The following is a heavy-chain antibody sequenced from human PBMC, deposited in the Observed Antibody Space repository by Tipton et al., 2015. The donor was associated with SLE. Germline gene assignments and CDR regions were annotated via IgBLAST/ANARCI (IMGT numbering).Heavy chain of an antibody. CDR1: GFTFSSYS. V-gene: IGHV3-21*01. Sequence: SLRLSCAASGFTFSSYSMNWVRQAPGKGLEWVSSISSSSSYIYYADSAKGRFTISRDNAKNSLYLQMNSLRAEDTAVYYCASSVGATLPYYFDYWGQGTLVTVSS. J-gene: IGHJ4*02. D-gene: IGHD1-26*01. CDR2: ISSSSSYI. CDR3: ASSVGATLPYYFDY.